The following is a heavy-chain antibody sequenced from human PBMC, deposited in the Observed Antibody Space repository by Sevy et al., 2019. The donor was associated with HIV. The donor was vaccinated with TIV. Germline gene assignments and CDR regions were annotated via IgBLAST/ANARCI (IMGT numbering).Heavy chain of an antibody. V-gene: IGHV3-7*04. J-gene: IGHJ4*02. CDR2: IKKDESEK. Sequence: GGSLRLSCAASGFSFSTYWMHWVRQAPGKGVEWVANIKKDESEKYYVASVKGRFTISRDNAKNSVYLQMNSLRPEDTAIYYCARGNSGSFDYWGQGTLVTVSS. D-gene: IGHD3-22*01. CDR3: ARGNSGSFDY. CDR1: GFSFSTYW.